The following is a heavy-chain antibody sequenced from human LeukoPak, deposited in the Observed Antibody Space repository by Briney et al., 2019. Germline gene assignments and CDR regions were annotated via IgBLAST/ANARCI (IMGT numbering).Heavy chain of an antibody. CDR1: GGSISSYY. Sequence: PSETLSLTCSVSGGSISSYYWSWTRQPPGKGLEWIGYVYYSGSTSYNPSLRGRVTISIDTSKNQFSLKLSSVTAADTAVYYCAREGATGDAFDIWGQGTMVTVSS. CDR2: VYYSGST. J-gene: IGHJ3*02. V-gene: IGHV4-59*01. D-gene: IGHD5-12*01. CDR3: AREGATGDAFDI.